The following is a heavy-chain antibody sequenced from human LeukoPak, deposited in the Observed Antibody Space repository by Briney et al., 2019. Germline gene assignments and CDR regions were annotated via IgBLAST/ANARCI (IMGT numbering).Heavy chain of an antibody. D-gene: IGHD2-2*01. CDR2: INWNGGST. J-gene: IGHJ2*01. Sequence: PGGSLRLSCAASGFTFDDYGMSWVRQAPGKGLEWVSGINWNGGSTGYADSVKGRSTISRDNAKNSLYLQMNSLRAEDTALYYCARTLSPVVRSQYFDLWGRGTLVTVSS. CDR1: GFTFDDYG. CDR3: ARTLSPVVRSQYFDL. V-gene: IGHV3-20*04.